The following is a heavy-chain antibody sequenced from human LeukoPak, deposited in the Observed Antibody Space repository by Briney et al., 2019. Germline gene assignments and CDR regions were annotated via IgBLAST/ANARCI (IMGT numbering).Heavy chain of an antibody. CDR2: INPNSGGT. D-gene: IGHD3-16*01. Sequence: ASVKVSCKASGYTFTGYYMHWVRQAPGQGLEWMGWINPNSGGTNYAQKFQGRVTMTRDTSISTAYMELSRLRSDDTAFYYCARDFVGAVGGTDYWGQGTLVTVSS. CDR3: ARDFVGAVGGTDY. V-gene: IGHV1-2*02. CDR1: GYTFTGYY. J-gene: IGHJ4*02.